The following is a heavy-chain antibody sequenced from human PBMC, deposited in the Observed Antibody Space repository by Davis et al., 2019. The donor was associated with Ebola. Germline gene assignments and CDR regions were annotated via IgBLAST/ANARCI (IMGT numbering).Heavy chain of an antibody. V-gene: IGHV6-1*01. D-gene: IGHD5-12*01. CDR2: TYYTSKWNN. J-gene: IGHJ4*02. CDR1: GDSVSINSGG. CDR3: ARGWLRTGFDY. Sequence: PSETLSLTCAISGDSVSINSGGWNWIRQSPSRGLEWPGRTYYTSKWNNDYAVSMKSRITINADTAKNQYSMQLNSVTPEDTAVYYCARGWLRTGFDYWGQGILVTVSS.